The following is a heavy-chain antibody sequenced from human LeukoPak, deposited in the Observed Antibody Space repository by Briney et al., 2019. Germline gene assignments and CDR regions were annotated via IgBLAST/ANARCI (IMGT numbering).Heavy chain of an antibody. CDR2: VHHTGST. Sequence: SETLSLTCNVSGYSISRGYYWGWIRQPPGEGLEWIGSVHHTGSTYYNPSLRSRVSISVDKSTNHISLEVTSVTAADTAVYYCARDWGFGDSEDWFDPWGQGTLVTISS. CDR1: GYSISRGYY. CDR3: ARDWGFGDSEDWFDP. J-gene: IGHJ5*02. V-gene: IGHV4-38-2*02. D-gene: IGHD3-10*01.